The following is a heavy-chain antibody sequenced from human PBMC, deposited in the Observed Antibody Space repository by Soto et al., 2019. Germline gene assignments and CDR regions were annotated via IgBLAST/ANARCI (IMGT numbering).Heavy chain of an antibody. J-gene: IGHJ2*01. CDR1: GVTFISYG. D-gene: IGHD5-18*01. CDR3: ARDPLWGTAMVLWYFDL. Sequence: GGSLRLSCAASGVTFISYGRHWVRQAPGKGLEWVAVISYDGSNKYYADSVKGRFTISRDNSKNTLYLQMNSLRAEDTAVYYCARDPLWGTAMVLWYFDLWGRGTLLTVSS. V-gene: IGHV3-30-3*01. CDR2: ISYDGSNK.